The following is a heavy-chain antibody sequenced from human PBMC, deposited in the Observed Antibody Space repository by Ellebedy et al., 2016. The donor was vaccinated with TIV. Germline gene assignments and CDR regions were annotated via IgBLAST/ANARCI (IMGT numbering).Heavy chain of an antibody. V-gene: IGHV3-7*01. CDR3: AGRHFDL. J-gene: IGHJ2*01. CDR1: GFIFSDYW. CDR2: IKEDGGEK. Sequence: GESLKISXAASGFIFSDYWTHWVRQAPGKGLEWVANIKEDGGEKYYVDSVKGRFTISRDNTKNSLYLQMNSLRAEDTAVYFCAGRHFDLWGRGTLVTVSS.